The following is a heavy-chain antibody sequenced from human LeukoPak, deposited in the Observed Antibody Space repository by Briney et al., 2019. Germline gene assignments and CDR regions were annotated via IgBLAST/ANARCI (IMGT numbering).Heavy chain of an antibody. V-gene: IGHV5-51*01. CDR1: GYTFSTYW. CDR2: IYPGDSDR. J-gene: IGHJ3*02. D-gene: IGHD3-22*01. Sequence: GESLKISCKGSGYTFSTYWIGWVRQMPGKGLEWMGIIYPGDSDRRYSPSFQGQVTMSADKSISTAYLQWSSLKASDTAMYYCARGDYYDSSGKHAFDIWGQGTMVTVSS. CDR3: ARGDYYDSSGKHAFDI.